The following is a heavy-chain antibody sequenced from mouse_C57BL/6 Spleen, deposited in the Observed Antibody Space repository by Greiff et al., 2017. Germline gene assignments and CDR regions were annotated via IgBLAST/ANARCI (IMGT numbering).Heavy chain of an antibody. J-gene: IGHJ3*01. Sequence: EVMLVESGGCLVKPGGSLKLSFAASGFTFSDYGMHLVRQAPEKGLEWVAYISSGSSTIYYADTVKGRFPISRDHAKNTLLLQMTSLRSEDTGMFYCARGDYDYDEAAWFAYWGQGTLVTVSA. CDR2: ISSGSSTI. D-gene: IGHD2-4*01. V-gene: IGHV5-17*01. CDR3: ARGDYDYDEAAWFAY. CDR1: GFTFSDYG.